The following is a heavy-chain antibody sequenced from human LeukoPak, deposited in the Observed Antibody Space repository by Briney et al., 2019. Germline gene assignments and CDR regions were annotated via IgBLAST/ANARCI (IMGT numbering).Heavy chain of an antibody. CDR2: IVVGSANT. CDR1: GFTFTSSA. Sequence: SVKVSCKASGFTFTSSAVQWVRQARGQRLEWIGWIVVGSANTNYARKFQERVTITRDMSTRAAYMGLSSPRSEDTAVYYCARMGIAAAGTSSFFDYWGQGTLVTVSS. J-gene: IGHJ4*02. CDR3: ARMGIAAAGTSSFFDY. V-gene: IGHV1-58*01. D-gene: IGHD6-13*01.